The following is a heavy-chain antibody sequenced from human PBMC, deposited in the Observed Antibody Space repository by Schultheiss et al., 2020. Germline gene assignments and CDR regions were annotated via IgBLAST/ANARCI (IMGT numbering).Heavy chain of an antibody. V-gene: IGHV3-23*01. CDR1: DFTFSNYA. J-gene: IGHJ4*02. Sequence: GGSLRLSCAASDFTFSNYAMNWVRQASGKGLEWVSSISGSGGSTYYADSVKGRFTISRDNSKNTLYLQMNSLRAEDTAVYYCAKDRVVVAATALDYWGQGTLVTVSS. CDR2: ISGSGGST. CDR3: AKDRVVVAATALDY. D-gene: IGHD2-15*01.